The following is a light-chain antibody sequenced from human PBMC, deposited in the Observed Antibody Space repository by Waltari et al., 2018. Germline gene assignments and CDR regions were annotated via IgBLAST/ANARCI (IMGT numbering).Light chain of an antibody. CDR2: AAS. V-gene: IGKV1-NL1*01. CDR1: QGISHS. Sequence: DIQMTQYPSSLSASVGDRVTITCRASQGISHSLALYQQKPGTAPKLLLYAASRLESGVPSRFSGSGSGTDYTLTISSLQPEDFATYYCQQSYSNPPWTFGQGTKVEIK. J-gene: IGKJ1*01. CDR3: QQSYSNPPWT.